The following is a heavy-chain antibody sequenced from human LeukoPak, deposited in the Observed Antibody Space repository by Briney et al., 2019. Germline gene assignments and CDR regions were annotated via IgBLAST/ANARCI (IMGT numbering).Heavy chain of an antibody. J-gene: IGHJ6*03. D-gene: IGHD2/OR15-2a*01. Sequence: SETLSLTCAVYGGSFSGYYWSWIRQPPGKGLEWIGEINHSGSTNYNPSLKSRVTISVDTSKNQFSLKLSSVTAADTAVYYCARDLDYFNPGYYMDVWGKGTTVTVSS. V-gene: IGHV4-34*01. CDR3: ARDLDYFNPGYYMDV. CDR1: GGSFSGYY. CDR2: INHSGST.